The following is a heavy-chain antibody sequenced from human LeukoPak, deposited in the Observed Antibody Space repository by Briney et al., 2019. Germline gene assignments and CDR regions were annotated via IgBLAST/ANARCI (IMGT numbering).Heavy chain of an antibody. V-gene: IGHV3-43D*03. CDR2: ISWDGGST. Sequence: GGSLRLSCAASGFSFDDYGMNWVRQAPGKGLEWVSLISWDGGSTYYADSVKGRFTISRDNSKNSLYLQMNSLRAEDTALYYCAKVSRRRDGYNWFDYWGRGTLVTVSS. J-gene: IGHJ4*02. CDR1: GFSFDDYG. D-gene: IGHD5-24*01. CDR3: AKVSRRRDGYNWFDY.